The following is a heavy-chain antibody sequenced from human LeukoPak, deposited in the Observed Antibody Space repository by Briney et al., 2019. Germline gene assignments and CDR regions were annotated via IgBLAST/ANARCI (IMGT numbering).Heavy chain of an antibody. Sequence: PGGSLRLSCAASGLTFGDDYMDWVRQAPGKGLEWVGRARNKANSYSTEYAASVKGRFIISRDDSKNSLYLQMNSLKTEDTAVYYCTRGLADIWGRGTTVTVYS. CDR2: ARNKANSYST. J-gene: IGHJ3*02. V-gene: IGHV3-72*01. CDR3: TRGLADI. CDR1: GLTFGDDY.